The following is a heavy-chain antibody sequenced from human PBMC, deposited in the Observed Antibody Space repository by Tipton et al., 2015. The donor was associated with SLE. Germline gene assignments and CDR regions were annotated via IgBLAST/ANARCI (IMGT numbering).Heavy chain of an antibody. CDR3: ARGTCNTWYAADY. CDR1: GGSISSGGYY. CDR2: SHYSGNT. D-gene: IGHD6-13*01. J-gene: IGHJ4*02. Sequence: TLSLTCSVSGGSISSGGYYWSWIRQHPGKGLEGIGYSHYSGNTYYNTSLKSRVTISVDTSKNQFSLKLSSVTAADTAVYYCARGTCNTWYAADYWGQGTLGTVSS. V-gene: IGHV4-31*03.